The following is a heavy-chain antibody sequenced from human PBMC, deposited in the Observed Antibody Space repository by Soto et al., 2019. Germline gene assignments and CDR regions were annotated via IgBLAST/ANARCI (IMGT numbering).Heavy chain of an antibody. CDR2: ISSDGTEK. Sequence: QVQLVESGGGVAQPGRSLRLFCAASGFTLSSYSLHWVRQSPGKGLEWVAAISSDGTEKHYADSVKGRFTISRDKSKNTLSLQLNMLITEDTAVYYCARMFGFSYGPANRGMDVWGQGTTVTVSS. CDR3: ARMFGFSYGPANRGMDV. CDR1: GFTLSSYS. V-gene: IGHV3-30*04. D-gene: IGHD5-18*01. J-gene: IGHJ6*02.